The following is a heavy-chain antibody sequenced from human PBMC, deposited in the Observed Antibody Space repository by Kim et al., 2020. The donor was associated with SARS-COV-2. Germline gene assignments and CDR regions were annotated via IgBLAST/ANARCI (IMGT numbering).Heavy chain of an antibody. CDR1: GFTFSTYG. J-gene: IGHJ3*02. CDR2: MSYDGSVK. CDR3: TRGAVSGNDAFGI. D-gene: IGHD6-19*01. Sequence: GGSLRLSCAASGFTFSTYGMHWVRQAPGKGPEWVAVMSYDGSVKYYGETVKGRFTISRDTSKNTLFLQMDSLRAEDTAVYYCTRGAVSGNDAFGIWGQGSLVTVSS. V-gene: IGHV3-30*03.